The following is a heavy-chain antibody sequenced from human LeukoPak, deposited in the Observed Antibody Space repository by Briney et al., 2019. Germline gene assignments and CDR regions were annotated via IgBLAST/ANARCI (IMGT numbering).Heavy chain of an antibody. CDR1: GFTFSSYW. J-gene: IGHJ4*02. D-gene: IGHD3-22*01. CDR3: ARVSQNGYYDSSGYAAPFEY. CDR2: IKEDGSEK. V-gene: IGHV3-7*01. Sequence: PGGSLRLCCAASGFTFSSYWMSRVRQAPGKGLEWVANIKEDGSEKYYVDSVKGRFTISRDNGKHSVHLQMNSLRAEDTAMYYCARVSQNGYYDSSGYAAPFEYWGQGTLVTVSS.